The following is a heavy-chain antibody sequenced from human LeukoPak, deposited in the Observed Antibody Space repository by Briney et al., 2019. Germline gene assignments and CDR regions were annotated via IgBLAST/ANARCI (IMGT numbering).Heavy chain of an antibody. D-gene: IGHD6-13*01. CDR1: GFTVSSNY. J-gene: IGHJ6*02. V-gene: IGHV3-66*01. CDR3: ARDRLLRRSIAAAGLNGMDV. Sequence: GGSLRLSCAASGFTVSSNYMSWVRQAPGKGLEWVSVIYCGGSTYYADSVKGRFTISRDNSKNTLYLQMNSLRAEDTAVYYCARDRLLRRSIAAAGLNGMDVWGQGTTVTVSS. CDR2: IYCGGST.